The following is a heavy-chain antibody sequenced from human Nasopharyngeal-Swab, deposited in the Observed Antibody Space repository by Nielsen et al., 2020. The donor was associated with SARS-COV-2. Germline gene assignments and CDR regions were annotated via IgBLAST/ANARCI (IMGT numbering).Heavy chain of an antibody. CDR3: ARDGGNSGSSYWYFDL. J-gene: IGHJ2*01. CDR1: GGSISSYY. V-gene: IGHV4-59*13. D-gene: IGHD4-23*01. CDR2: IYYSGST. Sequence: SETLSLTCTVSGGSISSYYWSWIRQPPGKGLEWIGYIYYSGSTNYNPSLKSRVTISVDTSKNQFSLKLSSVTAADTAVYYCARDGGNSGSSYWYFDLWGRGTLVTVSS.